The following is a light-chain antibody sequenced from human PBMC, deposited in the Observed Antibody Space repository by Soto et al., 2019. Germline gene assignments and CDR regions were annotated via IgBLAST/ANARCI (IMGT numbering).Light chain of an antibody. J-gene: IGKJ1*01. CDR1: QSISSW. CDR3: QQYNSYWT. Sequence: DIQMTQSPSTLPASVGDRVTITCRASQSISSWLAWYQQKPGKAPKLLIYDASSLQSGVSSRFSGSGSGTEFTLTISSLQPDDFATYYCQQYNSYWTFGQGTKVDI. V-gene: IGKV1-5*01. CDR2: DAS.